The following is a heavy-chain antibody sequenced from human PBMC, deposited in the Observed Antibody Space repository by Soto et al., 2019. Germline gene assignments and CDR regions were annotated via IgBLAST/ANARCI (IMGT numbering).Heavy chain of an antibody. CDR2: IYYSGST. CDR1: GGSISSYY. Sequence: SETLSLTCTVSGGSISSYYWSWIRQPSGKGLEWIGYIYYSGSTNYNPSLKSRVTISVDTSKNQFSLKLSSVTAADTAVYYCARVEFYDFWSGYSEGSYYMDVWGKGTTVTVSS. CDR3: ARVEFYDFWSGYSEGSYYMDV. J-gene: IGHJ6*03. D-gene: IGHD3-3*01. V-gene: IGHV4-59*01.